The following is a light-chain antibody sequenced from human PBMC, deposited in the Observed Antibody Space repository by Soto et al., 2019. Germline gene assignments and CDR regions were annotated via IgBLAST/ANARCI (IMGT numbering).Light chain of an antibody. CDR2: GAS. CDR1: QSVNSY. J-gene: IGKJ2*01. CDR3: HQYNDWPT. Sequence: EIVMTQSPATLSVSPGERATLSCRASQSVNSYVTWYQQKPGQAPRLLIYGASKRATGIPPRFSGSGSGTEFTLTISSLQSEDFAVYYCHQYNDWPTFGQGTKLEIK. V-gene: IGKV3-15*01.